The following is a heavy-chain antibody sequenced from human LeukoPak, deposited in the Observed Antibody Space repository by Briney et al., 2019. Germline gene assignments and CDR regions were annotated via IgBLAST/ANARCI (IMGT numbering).Heavy chain of an antibody. CDR2: INQTGSEK. J-gene: IGHJ4*02. Sequence: GGSLRLSCAASGFTFSSYCMSWVRQAPGKGLEWVANINQTGSEKYFVDSVKGRFTISRDNAKNSLYLQMNSLRAEDTAVYYCARVADDYCDYWGEGTLVTVSS. D-gene: IGHD6-19*01. CDR1: GFTFSSYC. V-gene: IGHV3-7*01. CDR3: ARVADDYCDY.